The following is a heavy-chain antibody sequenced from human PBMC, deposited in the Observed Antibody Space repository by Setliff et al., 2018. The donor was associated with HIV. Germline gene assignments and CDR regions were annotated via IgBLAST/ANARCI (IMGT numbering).Heavy chain of an antibody. V-gene: IGHV4-61*09. Sequence: SETLSLTCTVSGGSISSGSYYWSWTRQPAGEGLEWIGHIYTSGSTNYNPSLKSRVIISIDTSKNQFSLKLFSVTAADTAVYYCASRRGGGFLAWPDPYFDYWGQGTLVTVSS. CDR1: GGSISSGSYY. D-gene: IGHD3-3*01. CDR2: IYTSGST. J-gene: IGHJ4*02. CDR3: ASRRGGGFLAWPDPYFDY.